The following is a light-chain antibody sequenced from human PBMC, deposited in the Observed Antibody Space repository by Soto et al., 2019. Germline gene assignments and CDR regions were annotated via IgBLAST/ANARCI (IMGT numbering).Light chain of an antibody. J-gene: IGLJ2*01. CDR1: SSDVGDYNY. V-gene: IGLV2-14*01. Sequence: QSALTQPASVSGSPGQSITISCTGTSSDVGDYNYVSWYQQHPGKAPKLMIYDVTNRPSGVSNRFSGSKSGNTASLTISGIQAEDEADSYCSSYTSSSTLVVFGGGTKLTVL. CDR2: DVT. CDR3: SSYTSSSTLVV.